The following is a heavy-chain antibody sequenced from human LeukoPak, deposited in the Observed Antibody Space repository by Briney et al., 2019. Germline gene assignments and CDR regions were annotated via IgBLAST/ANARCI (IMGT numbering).Heavy chain of an antibody. V-gene: IGHV3-53*01. J-gene: IGHJ3*02. CDR1: GFTVSSNY. D-gene: IGHD3-22*01. CDR2: IYSGGST. Sequence: PGGSLRLSCAASGFTVSSNYMSWVRQAPGKVLEWGSVIYSGGSTYYADSVKGRFTISKDNSKNTLYLQMNSLRAEDTAVYYCARLLAKYYYDSSGSRENAFDIWGQGTMVTVSS. CDR3: ARLLAKYYYDSSGSRENAFDI.